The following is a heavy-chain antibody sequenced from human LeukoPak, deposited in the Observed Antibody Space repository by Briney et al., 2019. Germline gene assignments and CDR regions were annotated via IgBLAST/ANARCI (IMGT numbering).Heavy chain of an antibody. CDR2: IVVGSGNT. Sequence: SVKVSCKASGFTFTSSAMQRVRQARGQRLEWIGWIVVGSGNTNYARKFQERVTITRDMSTSTAYMELSSLRSEDTAVYYCAAGGYGDYPKDAFDIWGQGTMVTVSS. J-gene: IGHJ3*02. CDR3: AAGGYGDYPKDAFDI. V-gene: IGHV1-58*02. D-gene: IGHD4-17*01. CDR1: GFTFTSSA.